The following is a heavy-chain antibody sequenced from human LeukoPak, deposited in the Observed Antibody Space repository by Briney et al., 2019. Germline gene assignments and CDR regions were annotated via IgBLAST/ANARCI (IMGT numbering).Heavy chain of an antibody. D-gene: IGHD3-10*01. CDR1: GYSFNFYW. CDR2: TYPGNSDT. Sequence: GESLKISCKGSGYSFNFYWIAWVREMPGRGLEWMGITYPGNSDTRYSPSFQGQVTISTDKSITTAYLQWSSLKASDTAVYYCARQDGSGIYYFDYWGQGTLVTVSS. CDR3: ARQDGSGIYYFDY. J-gene: IGHJ4*02. V-gene: IGHV5-51*01.